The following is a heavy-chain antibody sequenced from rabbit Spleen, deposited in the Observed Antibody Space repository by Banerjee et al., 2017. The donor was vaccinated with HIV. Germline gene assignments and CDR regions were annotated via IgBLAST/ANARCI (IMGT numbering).Heavy chain of an antibody. V-gene: IGHV1S45*01. Sequence: QEQLEESAGGLVQPGGSLKLSCKASGFTLSRYYMNWVRQTPGKGLEWIACIYAGSSGTTYYATWAKGRFTISRTSSTTVTLQMTSLTAADTATYFCARDRAGSSLAFDRWGPGTLV. CDR2: IYAGSSGTT. D-gene: IGHD8-1*01. CDR3: ARDRAGSSLAFDR. CDR1: GFTLSRYYM. J-gene: IGHJ2*01.